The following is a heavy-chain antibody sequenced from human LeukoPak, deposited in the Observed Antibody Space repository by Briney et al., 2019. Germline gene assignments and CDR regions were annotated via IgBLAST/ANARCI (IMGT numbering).Heavy chain of an antibody. J-gene: IGHJ4*02. V-gene: IGHV4-59*01. CDR3: ARAIFYGSGSYYNYYFDY. CDR2: IYYSGST. CDR1: GGSISSYY. D-gene: IGHD3-10*01. Sequence: SETLSLTCTVSGGSISSYYWSWIRQPPGKGLEWIGYIYYSGSTNYNPSLKSRVTISVDTSKNQFALKVSSVTAADTAVYYCARAIFYGSGSYYNYYFDYWGQGTLVTVSS.